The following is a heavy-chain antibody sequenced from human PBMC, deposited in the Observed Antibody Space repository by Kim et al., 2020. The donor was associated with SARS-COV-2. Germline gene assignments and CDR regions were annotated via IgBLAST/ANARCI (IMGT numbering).Heavy chain of an antibody. Sequence: ASVKVSCKASGYTFIDFYIHWVRQAPEQGLEWMGWSDPNSGGTNYAQKFRGRVTMTRNAFINTAYLDLTGLRSDDTAVYYCARVPGRHCTGINCLDSWGQGSLVIVSS. D-gene: IGHD2-8*02. CDR1: GYTFIDFY. J-gene: IGHJ4*02. CDR3: ARVPGRHCTGINCLDS. V-gene: IGHV1-2*02. CDR2: SDPNSGGT.